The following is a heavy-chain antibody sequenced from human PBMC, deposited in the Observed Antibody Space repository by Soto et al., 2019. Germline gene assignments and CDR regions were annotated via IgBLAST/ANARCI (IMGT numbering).Heavy chain of an antibody. CDR1: GFTFSNYE. J-gene: IGHJ4*02. CDR3: ARGLRIYYDRSGLHY. CDR2: ISYTGSTI. D-gene: IGHD3-22*01. V-gene: IGHV3-48*03. Sequence: GGSLRLSCAASGFTFSNYEMNWVRQTPGKGLEWASYISYTGSTIYYADSVRGRFTISRDNSKNSLYLQMNSLRAEDTAVYYCARGLRIYYDRSGLHYWGQGTLVTVSS.